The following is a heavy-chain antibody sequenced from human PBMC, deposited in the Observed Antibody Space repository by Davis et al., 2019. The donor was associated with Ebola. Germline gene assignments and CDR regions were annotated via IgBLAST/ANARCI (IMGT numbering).Heavy chain of an antibody. CDR3: ARGYYYLDV. CDR1: GFTFSNYW. V-gene: IGHV3-74*01. CDR2: IYNDGSVS. J-gene: IGHJ6*03. Sequence: PGGSLRLSCAASGFTFSNYWMHWVRQSPGKGLAWVSRIYNDGSVSNYADSVKGRFTISRDNAKNTLYLQMNSLRAEDTAVYYCARGYYYLDVWGKGTTVTVSS.